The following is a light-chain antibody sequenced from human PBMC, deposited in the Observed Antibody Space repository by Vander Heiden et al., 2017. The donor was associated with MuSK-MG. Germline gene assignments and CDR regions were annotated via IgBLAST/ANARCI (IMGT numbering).Light chain of an antibody. Sequence: IQMTQSPSPLSASVGDTVNVPCRASQVIRDALVGYQQRPGAAPKLLIYGGSKLQVGVPAGFRSSGSGADYTLTISDLQPEELATYYCKHDLTSPLTFGRGTRGDI. CDR1: QVIRDA. CDR2: GGS. J-gene: IGKJ5*01. CDR3: KHDLTSPLT. V-gene: IGKV1-NL1*01.